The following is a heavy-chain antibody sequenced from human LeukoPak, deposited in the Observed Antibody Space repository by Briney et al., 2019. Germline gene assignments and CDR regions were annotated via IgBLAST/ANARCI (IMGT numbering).Heavy chain of an antibody. CDR1: GGSFSGYY. J-gene: IGHJ4*02. CDR3: ASGSGSYSFDY. Sequence: PSETLSLTCAVYGGSFSGYYWSWIRQPPGKGLEWIGEINHSGSTNYNPSLKSRVTISVDTSKNQFSLKLSSVTAADTAVYHCASGSGSYSFDYWGQGTLVTVSS. V-gene: IGHV4-34*01. CDR2: INHSGST. D-gene: IGHD1-26*01.